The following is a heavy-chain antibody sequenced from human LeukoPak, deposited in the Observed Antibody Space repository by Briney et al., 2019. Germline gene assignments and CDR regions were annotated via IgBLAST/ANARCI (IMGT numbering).Heavy chain of an antibody. CDR1: GYTFSLYG. CDR3: ARAWLRRKFYYYMDV. Sequence: ASVKVSCKASGYTFSLYGVNWVRQAPGQGLEWMGWISGFNGHTKYAQNLQDRVTMTTDTSTSTAYMELGSLRSDDTAVYYCARAWLRRKFYYYMDVWGKGTTVTVSS. J-gene: IGHJ6*03. D-gene: IGHD5-12*01. V-gene: IGHV1-18*01. CDR2: ISGFNGHT.